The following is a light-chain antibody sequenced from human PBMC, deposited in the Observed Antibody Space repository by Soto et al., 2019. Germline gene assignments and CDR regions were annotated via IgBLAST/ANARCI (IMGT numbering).Light chain of an antibody. J-gene: IGLJ2*01. CDR3: QSYDSSLSGVV. CDR1: SSNIGAGYD. CDR2: GNN. V-gene: IGLV1-40*01. Sequence: QSVLTQPPSASGAPGQRVTISCTGSSSNIGAGYDVHWYQQLPGTAPKLLIYGNNNRPSGVPDRFSGSKSGTSASLAITGLQAEDEADYYCQSYDSSLSGVVFGGGTKVTVL.